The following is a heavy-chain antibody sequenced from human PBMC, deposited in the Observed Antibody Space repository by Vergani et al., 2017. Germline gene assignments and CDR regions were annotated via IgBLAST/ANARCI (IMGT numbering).Heavy chain of an antibody. J-gene: IGHJ4*02. Sequence: QVQLVESGGGVVQPGGSLRLSCAASGFTFSSYGMHWVRQAPGKGLEWVAFIRYDGSNKYYADSVKGRFTISRDNSKNTLYLQMNSLRSEDTAVYYCAKDPARAFGVVIIPYFDYWGQGTLVTVSS. CDR1: GFTFSSYG. CDR2: IRYDGSNK. CDR3: AKDPARAFGVVIIPYFDY. D-gene: IGHD3-3*01. V-gene: IGHV3-30*02.